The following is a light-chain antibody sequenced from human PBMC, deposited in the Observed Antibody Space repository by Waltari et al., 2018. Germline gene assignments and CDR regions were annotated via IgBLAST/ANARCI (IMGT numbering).Light chain of an antibody. CDR3: QSYDSSLSAWV. J-gene: IGLJ3*02. Sequence: QSVLTQPPSVSGAPGQRVTISCAGNSSNIGAGYDIHWYQQLPAAAPKLLIFDHSNRPLGVPDRFSGSKSGTSVSLVITGLQAEDEADYYCQSYDSSLSAWVFGGGTKLTVL. CDR1: SSNIGAGYD. V-gene: IGLV1-40*01. CDR2: DHS.